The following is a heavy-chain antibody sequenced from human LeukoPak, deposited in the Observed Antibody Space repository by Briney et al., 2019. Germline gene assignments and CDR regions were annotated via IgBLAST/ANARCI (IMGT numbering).Heavy chain of an antibody. Sequence: SETLSLTCAVYGGSFSGYYWSWIRQPPGRGLEWIGEINHSGSTNYNPSLKSRVTISVDTSKNQFSLKLSSVTAADTAVYYCARAPLYDSSGYYYGNYYYYMDVWGKGTTVTVSS. CDR2: INHSGST. J-gene: IGHJ6*03. D-gene: IGHD3-22*01. V-gene: IGHV4-34*01. CDR3: ARAPLYDSSGYYYGNYYYYMDV. CDR1: GGSFSGYY.